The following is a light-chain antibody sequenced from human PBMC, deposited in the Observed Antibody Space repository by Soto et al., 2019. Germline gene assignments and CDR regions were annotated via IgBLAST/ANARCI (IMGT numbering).Light chain of an antibody. Sequence: QSVLTQPPSVSGTPGQRVTISCSGSNFNIGSNSVNWYQHVPGTAPKLLIHTNNLRPSGIPDRFSGSRSGTSASLDITDLQSEDETEYYCEAWDDSLKAVIFGGGTKLTVL. CDR1: NFNIGSNS. CDR3: EAWDDSLKAVI. J-gene: IGLJ2*01. V-gene: IGLV1-44*01. CDR2: TNN.